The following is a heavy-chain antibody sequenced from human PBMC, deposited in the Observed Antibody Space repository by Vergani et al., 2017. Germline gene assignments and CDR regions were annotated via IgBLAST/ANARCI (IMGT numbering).Heavy chain of an antibody. CDR2: IYYSGST. Sequence: QLQLQESGPGLVKPSETLSLTCTVSGGSISSSSYYWGWIRQPPGKGLEWIGSIYYSGSTYYNPSLKSRVTISVDTSKNQFSLKLSSVTAADTAVYYCAREGGRDRNGFDPWGQGTLVTVSS. CDR1: GGSISSSSYY. D-gene: IGHD1-26*01. V-gene: IGHV4-39*07. CDR3: AREGGRDRNGFDP. J-gene: IGHJ5*02.